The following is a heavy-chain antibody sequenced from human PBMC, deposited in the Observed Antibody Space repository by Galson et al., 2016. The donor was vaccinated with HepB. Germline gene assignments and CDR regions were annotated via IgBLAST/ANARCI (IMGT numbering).Heavy chain of an antibody. D-gene: IGHD2-8*02. V-gene: IGHV3-15*01. Sequence: SLRLSCAASGFTFSDYGMGWVRQAPGKGLEWIGRIKSKTQGGTTDYAEALKGRFTISRDDSKNTVFLQIYSLRTEDTAVYYCTTGYSTATTYPGDDAFDVWGRGTMVTVSS. J-gene: IGHJ3*01. CDR1: GFTFSDYG. CDR3: TTGYSTATTYPGDDAFDV. CDR2: IKSKTQGGTT.